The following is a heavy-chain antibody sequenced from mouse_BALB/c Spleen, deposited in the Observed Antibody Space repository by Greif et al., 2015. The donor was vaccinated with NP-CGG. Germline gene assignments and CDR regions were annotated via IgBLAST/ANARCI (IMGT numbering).Heavy chain of an antibody. CDR1: GFTFSDYY. D-gene: IGHD2-14*01. CDR2: ISDGGSYT. CDR3: ARDRDIGSLDY. V-gene: IGHV5-4*02. J-gene: IGHJ2*01. Sequence: EVNVVESGGGLVKPGGSLKLSCAASGFTFSDYYMYWVRQTPEKRLEWVATISDGGSYTYYPDSVKGRFTISRDNAKNNLYLQMSSLKSEDTAMYYCARDRDIGSLDYWGQGTTLTVSS.